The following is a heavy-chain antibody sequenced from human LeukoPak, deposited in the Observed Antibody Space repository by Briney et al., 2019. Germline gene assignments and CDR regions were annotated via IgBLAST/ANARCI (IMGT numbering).Heavy chain of an antibody. V-gene: IGHV3-66*02. Sequence: GGALRLSCAASGFTVSSNYMSWVRQAPGKGLEWVSVIYSGGSTYYADSVKGRFTISRDNSKNTLYLQMNSLRAEDTAVYYCARNLDYYYMDVWGKGTTVTVSS. CDR1: GFTVSSNY. CDR3: ARNLDYYYMDV. J-gene: IGHJ6*03. CDR2: IYSGGST.